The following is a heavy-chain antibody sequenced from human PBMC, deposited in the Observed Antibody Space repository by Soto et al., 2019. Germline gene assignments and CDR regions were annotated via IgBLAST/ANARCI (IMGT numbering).Heavy chain of an antibody. CDR2: ISYDGSNK. Sequence: GGSLRLSCAASGFTFSSYAMHWVRQAPGKGLEWVAVISYDGSNKYYADSVKGRFTISRDNSKNTLDLQMNSLGAEDTAVYYCARDHPIAVAAFEYWGQGNLVTVSS. D-gene: IGHD6-19*01. J-gene: IGHJ4*01. CDR3: ARDHPIAVAAFEY. V-gene: IGHV3-30-3*01. CDR1: GFTFSSYA.